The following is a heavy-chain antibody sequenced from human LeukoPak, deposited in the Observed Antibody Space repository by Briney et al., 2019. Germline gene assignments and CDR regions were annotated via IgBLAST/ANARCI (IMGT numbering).Heavy chain of an antibody. CDR3: ARWYSYGYGHDY. CDR2: IYYSGST. Sequence: SETLSLTCTVSGGSISSGDYYWSWIRQPPGKGLEWIGYIYYSGSTYYNPSLKSRVTISVDTSKNQFSLKLSSVTAADTAVYYCARWYSYGYGHDYWGQGTLVTVSS. J-gene: IGHJ4*02. CDR1: GGSISSGDYY. D-gene: IGHD5-18*01. V-gene: IGHV4-30-4*08.